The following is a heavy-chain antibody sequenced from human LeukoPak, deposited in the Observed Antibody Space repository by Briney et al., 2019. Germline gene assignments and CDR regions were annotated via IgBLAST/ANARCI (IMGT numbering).Heavy chain of an antibody. CDR1: GFTFSSYR. CDR3: ARGDYADFDY. V-gene: IGHV3-48*01. CDR2: ISSSSSTI. D-gene: IGHD4-17*01. Sequence: GGSLSFSGAASGFTFSSYRMTWVGQAQGKGLKWVSYISSSSSTIYYADSVKGRFTISRDNAKNSLYLQMNSLRAEDTAVYYCARGDYADFDYWGQGTLVTVSS. J-gene: IGHJ4*02.